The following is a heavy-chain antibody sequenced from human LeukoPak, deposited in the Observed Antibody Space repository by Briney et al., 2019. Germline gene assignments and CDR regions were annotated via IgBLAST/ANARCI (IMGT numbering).Heavy chain of an antibody. J-gene: IGHJ3*02. V-gene: IGHV3-23*01. CDR3: AKERKQLVSRTEAFDI. Sequence: GGSLRLSCAASGFTFSSYAMSWVRQAPGKGLEWVSAISGSGGSTYYADSVKGRFTISRDNSKNTLYLQMNSLRAEDTAVYYCAKERKQLVSRTEAFDIWGQGTMVTVSS. D-gene: IGHD6-13*01. CDR2: ISGSGGST. CDR1: GFTFSSYA.